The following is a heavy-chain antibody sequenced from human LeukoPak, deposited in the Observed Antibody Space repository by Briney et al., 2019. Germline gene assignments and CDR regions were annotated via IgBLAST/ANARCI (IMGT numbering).Heavy chain of an antibody. V-gene: IGHV3-30*18. CDR3: AKDGEYQLLGNRGYFDY. CDR1: GFTFSSYG. Sequence: PGGSLRLSCAASGFTFSSYGMHWVRQAPGKGLEWVAVISYDGSNKYYADSVKGRFTISRDNSKNTLYLQMNSLRAEDTAVYYCAKDGEYQLLGNRGYFDYWGQGTLVTVSS. D-gene: IGHD2-2*01. J-gene: IGHJ4*02. CDR2: ISYDGSNK.